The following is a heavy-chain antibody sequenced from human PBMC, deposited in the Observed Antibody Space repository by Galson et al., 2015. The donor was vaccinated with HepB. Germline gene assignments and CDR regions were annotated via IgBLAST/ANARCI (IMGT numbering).Heavy chain of an antibody. Sequence: QSGAEVKKPGESLKISCKASGYTFTSYGISWVRQAPGQGLEWMGWISAYNGNTNYAQKLQGRVTMTTDTSTSTAYMELRSLRSDDTAVYYCARLSVVVAALSMDVWGQGTTVTVSS. CDR1: GYTFTSYG. V-gene: IGHV1-18*01. D-gene: IGHD2-15*01. CDR2: ISAYNGNT. CDR3: ARLSVVVAALSMDV. J-gene: IGHJ6*02.